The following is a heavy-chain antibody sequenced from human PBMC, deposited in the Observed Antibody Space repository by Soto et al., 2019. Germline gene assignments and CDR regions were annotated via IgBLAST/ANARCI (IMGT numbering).Heavy chain of an antibody. CDR1: GGSISSGGYY. J-gene: IGHJ4*02. CDR2: IYYSGST. V-gene: IGHV4-31*03. CDR3: ARDSLLGPSDY. Sequence: SETLSLTCTVSGGSISSGGYYWSWIRQHPGKGLEWIGYIYYSGSTYYNPSLKSRVTISVDTSKNQFSLKLSSVTAADTAVYYCARDSLLGPSDYWGQGTLVTVSS. D-gene: IGHD1-26*01.